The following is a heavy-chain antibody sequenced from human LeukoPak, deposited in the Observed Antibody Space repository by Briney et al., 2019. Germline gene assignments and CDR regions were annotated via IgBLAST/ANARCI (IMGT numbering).Heavy chain of an antibody. CDR2: INPNSGGT. J-gene: IGHJ4*02. CDR3: ARDRYNWNYGLFDY. D-gene: IGHD1-7*01. CDR1: VYTFSDYY. V-gene: IGHV1-2*06. Sequence: ASVKVSCKASVYTFSDYYMHWVRQAPGQGLEWMGRINPNSGGTNYAQKFQGRVTMTGDTSISTAYMELSRLRSDDTALYYCARDRYNWNYGLFDYWGQGTLVAVSS.